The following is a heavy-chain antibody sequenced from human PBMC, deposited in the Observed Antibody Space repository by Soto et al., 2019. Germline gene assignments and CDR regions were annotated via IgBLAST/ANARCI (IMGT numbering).Heavy chain of an antibody. J-gene: IGHJ4*02. CDR1: GGSISSYY. Sequence: PSETLSLTCPVSGGSISSYYWSWIRQPPGKGLEWIGYIYYSGSTNYNPSLKSRVTISVDTSKNQFSLKLSSVTAADTAVYYCAGENYDSSFWGQGTLVTVSS. V-gene: IGHV4-59*01. CDR2: IYYSGST. D-gene: IGHD3-22*01. CDR3: AGENYDSSF.